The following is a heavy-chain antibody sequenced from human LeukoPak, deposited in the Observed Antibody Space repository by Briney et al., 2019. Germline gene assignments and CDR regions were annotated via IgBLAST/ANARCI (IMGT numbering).Heavy chain of an antibody. CDR3: ARATEDISFDY. CDR1: GFTFSSYA. J-gene: IGHJ4*02. V-gene: IGHV3-30*04. D-gene: IGHD1-14*01. CDR2: ISYDGSNK. Sequence: GRSLRLSCAASGFTFSSYAMHWVRQAPGKGLEWVAVISYDGSNKYYADSVKGRFTISRDNSKNTRYLQMNSLRAEDTAVYYCARATEDISFDYWGQGTLVTVSS.